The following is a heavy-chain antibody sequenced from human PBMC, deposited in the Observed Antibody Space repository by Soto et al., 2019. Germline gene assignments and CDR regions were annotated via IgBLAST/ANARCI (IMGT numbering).Heavy chain of an antibody. V-gene: IGHV3-23*01. CDR2: ISGSADST. J-gene: IGHJ6*02. Sequence: EVQLLESGGGFIHPGGSLRLSGAASGFSFSSFAMNWVRQAPGTGLEWVSIISGSADSTFYADSVKGRFTISRDNSKSTLYLQINSLRAEDTAVYYCAKTRGAMIYAISVYGMDVWGQGTTVTVSS. CDR3: AKTRGAMIYAISVYGMDV. D-gene: IGHD2-8*01. CDR1: GFSFSSFA.